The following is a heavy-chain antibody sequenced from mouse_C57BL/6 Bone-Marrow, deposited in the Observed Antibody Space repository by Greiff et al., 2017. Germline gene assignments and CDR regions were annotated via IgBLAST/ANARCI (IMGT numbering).Heavy chain of an antibody. Sequence: QVQLQQSGPELVKPGASVKISCKASGYAFSSSWMNWVKQRPGKGLEWIGRIYPGDGDTNYNGKFKGKATLTADKSSSTAYMQLSSLTSEDSAVXFCARLAAMDDWGQGTSVTVSS. CDR2: IYPGDGDT. V-gene: IGHV1-82*01. J-gene: IGHJ4*01. CDR3: ARLAAMDD. CDR1: GYAFSSSW.